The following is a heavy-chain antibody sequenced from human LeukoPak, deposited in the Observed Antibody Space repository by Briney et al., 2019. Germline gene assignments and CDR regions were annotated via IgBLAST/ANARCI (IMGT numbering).Heavy chain of an antibody. Sequence: ASVKVSCKVSGYTLTELPIHWVRQAPGKGLEWMGGFYPDDGETVYAQMFQGRVTMTEDTSSDTASMELSSLRSEDTAVYYCATGTSGSYYVRTVRPIDYWGQGTLVTVSS. CDR1: GYTLTELP. V-gene: IGHV1-24*01. CDR3: ATGTSGSYYVRTVRPIDY. D-gene: IGHD1-26*01. CDR2: FYPDDGET. J-gene: IGHJ4*02.